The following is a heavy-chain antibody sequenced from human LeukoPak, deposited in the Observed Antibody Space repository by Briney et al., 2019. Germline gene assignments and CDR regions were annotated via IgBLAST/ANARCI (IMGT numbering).Heavy chain of an antibody. D-gene: IGHD2-2*01. Sequence: PSETLSLTCTVSGGSISSYYWSWIRQPPGKGLEWIGYIYYSGSSNYNPSLKSRVTISVDTSKNHFSLKLSSVTAADTAVYHCARVQALYCSSTSCSETCWFDPWGQGTLVTVSS. CDR3: ARVQALYCSSTSCSETCWFDP. V-gene: IGHV4-59*01. J-gene: IGHJ5*02. CDR2: IYYSGSS. CDR1: GGSISSYY.